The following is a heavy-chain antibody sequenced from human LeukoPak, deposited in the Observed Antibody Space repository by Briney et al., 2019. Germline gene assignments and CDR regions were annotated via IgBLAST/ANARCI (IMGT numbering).Heavy chain of an antibody. J-gene: IGHJ4*02. D-gene: IGHD1-26*01. CDR2: IKQDGSEK. CDR1: GFTFSSYW. V-gene: IGHV3-7*03. CDR3: TTSPQGSRYDY. Sequence: QTGGSLRLSCAASGFTFSSYWMSWVRQAPGKGLEWVANIKQDGSEKYYVDSVKGRFTISRDNAKNSLYLQMNSLRAEDTAVYYCTTSPQGSRYDYWGQGTLVTVSS.